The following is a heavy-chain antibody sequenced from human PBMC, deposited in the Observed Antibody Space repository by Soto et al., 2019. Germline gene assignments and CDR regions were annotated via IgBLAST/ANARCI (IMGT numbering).Heavy chain of an antibody. V-gene: IGHV3-66*04. D-gene: IGHD5-18*01. Sequence: EVQLVESGGGLVQPGGSLRLSCAASGVTVSSNYMSWVRQAPGKGLEWVSGIYSGGSTYYADSVKGRFTISRDNSKNALYLQMISLRAEDTAVYYCARHGYNYGGGYFDYWGQGTLVTVSS. CDR2: IYSGGST. CDR1: GVTVSSNY. J-gene: IGHJ4*02. CDR3: ARHGYNYGGGYFDY.